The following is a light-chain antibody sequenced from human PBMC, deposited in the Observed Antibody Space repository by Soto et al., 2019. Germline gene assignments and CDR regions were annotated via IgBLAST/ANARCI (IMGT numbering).Light chain of an antibody. J-gene: IGKJ1*01. V-gene: IGKV1-5*03. Sequence: RVTITCRASQTISSWFAWYQQKPGKAPKLLIYKASTLKSGVPSRFSGSGSGTEFTLTISSLQPDDFATYYCQHYNSYSEALGQGTKVDIK. CDR3: QHYNSYSEA. CDR2: KAS. CDR1: QTISSW.